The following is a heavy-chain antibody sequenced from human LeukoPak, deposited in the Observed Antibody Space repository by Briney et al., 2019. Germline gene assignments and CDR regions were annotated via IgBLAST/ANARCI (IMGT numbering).Heavy chain of an antibody. Sequence: GGSLRLSCAASGFTFSSYGIHWVRQAPGKGLEWVSFMYRGDRTYYADSVKSRFTISRDNSKNTLYLQMNSLRAEDTAVYYCAKGRVFDYWGQGTLVTVSS. D-gene: IGHD3-10*01. V-gene: IGHV3-NL1*01. CDR3: AKGRVFDY. J-gene: IGHJ4*02. CDR1: GFTFSSYG. CDR2: MYRGDRT.